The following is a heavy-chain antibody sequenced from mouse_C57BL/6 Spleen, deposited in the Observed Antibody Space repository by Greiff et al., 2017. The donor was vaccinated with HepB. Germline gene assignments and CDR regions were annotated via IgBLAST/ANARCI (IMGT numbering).Heavy chain of an antibody. Sequence: QVQLQQSGAELVKPGASVKISCKASGYAFSSYWMNWVKQRPGKGLEWIGQIYPGDGDTNYNGKFKGKATLTADKSSSTAYMQLSSLTSEVSAVYFCARFTTVVGNYFDYWGQGTTLTVSS. CDR2: IYPGDGDT. V-gene: IGHV1-80*01. D-gene: IGHD1-1*01. CDR3: ARFTTVVGNYFDY. J-gene: IGHJ2*01. CDR1: GYAFSSYW.